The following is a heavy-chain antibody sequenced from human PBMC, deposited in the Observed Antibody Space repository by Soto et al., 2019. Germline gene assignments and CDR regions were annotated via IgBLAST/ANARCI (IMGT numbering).Heavy chain of an antibody. D-gene: IGHD5-12*01. CDR2: IYSGGST. CDR3: ASQWLRFGYFDY. CDR1: GFTVSSNY. Sequence: GGSLRLSCAASGFTVSSNYMSWVRQAPGKGLEWVSVIYSGGSTYYADSVKGRFTISRDNSKNTLYLQMNSLRAEDTAVYYCASQWLRFGYFDYWGQGTLVTVSS. J-gene: IGHJ4*02. V-gene: IGHV3-66*04.